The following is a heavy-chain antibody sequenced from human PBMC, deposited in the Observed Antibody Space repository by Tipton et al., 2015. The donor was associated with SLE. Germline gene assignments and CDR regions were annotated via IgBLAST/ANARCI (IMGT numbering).Heavy chain of an antibody. Sequence: TLSLTCAVSGGSMTSTRYYWGWIRQSPGKGLEWIGSLYHRGRTYYNPSLKSRLTISVDTSTNQFSLKLSSVTAADTAVYYCARDLTYGDYLLGAFDIWGQGTMVTVSS. V-gene: IGHV4-39*07. CDR3: ARDLTYGDYLLGAFDI. D-gene: IGHD4-17*01. CDR1: GGSMTSTRYY. J-gene: IGHJ3*02. CDR2: LYHRGRT.